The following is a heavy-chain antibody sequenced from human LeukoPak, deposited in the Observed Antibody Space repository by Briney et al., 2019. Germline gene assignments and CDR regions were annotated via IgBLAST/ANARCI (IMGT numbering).Heavy chain of an antibody. J-gene: IGHJ4*02. CDR2: IYHSGST. D-gene: IGHD3-22*01. CDR1: DGSISSDNW. V-gene: IGHV4-4*02. CDR3: ARLTYYYDNSGAPVY. Sequence: SSGTLSLTCAVSDGSISSDNWWSWVRQPPGKGLEWIGEIYHSGSTNYNPSLKSRVTISVDKSKNQFSLNLSSVTAADTAVYYCARLTYYYDNSGAPVYWGQGTLVTVSS.